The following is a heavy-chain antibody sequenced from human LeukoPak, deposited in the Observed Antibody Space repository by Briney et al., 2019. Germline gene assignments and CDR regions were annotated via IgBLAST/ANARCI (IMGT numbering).Heavy chain of an antibody. CDR2: ISYDGSNK. D-gene: IGHD5-24*01. CDR1: GFTFSSYG. V-gene: IGHV3-30*18. Sequence: PGRSLRLSCAASGFTFSSYGMHWVRQAPGKGLEWVAVISYDGSNKYYADSVKGRFTISRDNSKNTLYLQMNSLRAEDTAVYYCAKGQRWLQLGYFDYWGQGTLVTVSS. CDR3: AKGQRWLQLGYFDY. J-gene: IGHJ4*02.